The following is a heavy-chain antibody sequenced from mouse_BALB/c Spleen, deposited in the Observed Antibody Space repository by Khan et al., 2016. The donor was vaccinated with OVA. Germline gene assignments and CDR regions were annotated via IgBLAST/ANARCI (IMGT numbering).Heavy chain of an antibody. J-gene: IGHJ2*01. CDR1: GYTFTDYV. CDR2: INTYTGEP. V-gene: IGHV9-3-1*01. CDR3: ARSRGEY. Sequence: QIQLVQSGPDLKKPGETVKISCKASGYTFTDYVMNWVKQAPGKGLKWMGWINTYTGEPTYADDFKGRFAFSLETSASTAYLQINSLKNEDTATYWGARSRGEYWGQGTTLTVSS.